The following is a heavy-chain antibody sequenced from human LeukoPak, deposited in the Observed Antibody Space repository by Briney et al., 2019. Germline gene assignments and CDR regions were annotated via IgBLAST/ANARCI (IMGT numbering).Heavy chain of an antibody. Sequence: GASVKVSCKASGYTFTGYYMHWVRQAPGQGLEWMGWINPNSGGTNYAQKFQGRVTMTRDTSISTAYMELSRLRSDDTAVYYCARVDCSGDSCYSAGYWGQGTLVTVSS. J-gene: IGHJ4*02. V-gene: IGHV1-2*02. CDR1: GYTFTGYY. CDR2: INPNSGGT. CDR3: ARVDCSGDSCYSAGY. D-gene: IGHD2-15*01.